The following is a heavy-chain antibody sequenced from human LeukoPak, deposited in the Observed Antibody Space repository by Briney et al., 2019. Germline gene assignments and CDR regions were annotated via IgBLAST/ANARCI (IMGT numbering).Heavy chain of an antibody. Sequence: ASVKVSCKASGYTFTGYYMHWVRQAPGQGLEWMGWINPNSGGTNYAQKFQGRVTMTRDTSISTAYMELSRLRSDDTAVYYCASDCSSTSCPYIWFDPWGQGTLVTVSS. V-gene: IGHV1-2*02. CDR3: ASDCSSTSCPYIWFDP. CDR2: INPNSGGT. CDR1: GYTFTGYY. D-gene: IGHD2-2*01. J-gene: IGHJ5*02.